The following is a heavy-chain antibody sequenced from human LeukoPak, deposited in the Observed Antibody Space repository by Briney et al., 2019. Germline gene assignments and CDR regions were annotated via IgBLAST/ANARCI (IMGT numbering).Heavy chain of an antibody. CDR3: ARDPKGYGSGRGYFDY. Sequence: PGGSLRLSCAASGFTFSSYAMHWVRQAPGKGLEWVAVISYDGSNKYYADSAKGRFTISRDNSKNTLYLQMNSLRAEDTAVYYCARDPKGYGSGRGYFDYWGQGTLVTVSS. V-gene: IGHV3-30*04. D-gene: IGHD3-10*01. CDR2: ISYDGSNK. CDR1: GFTFSSYA. J-gene: IGHJ4*02.